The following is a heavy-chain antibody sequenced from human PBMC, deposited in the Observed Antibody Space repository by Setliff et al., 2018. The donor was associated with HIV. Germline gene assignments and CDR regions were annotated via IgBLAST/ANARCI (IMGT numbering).Heavy chain of an antibody. J-gene: IGHJ4*02. Sequence: GESLKISCEASGYNFNSYWIGWVRQMPGKGLEWVAVIYPDDSETRYSPSFQGRVTISADKSISTAYLQWGSLKASDTAMYYCAMFFSGTPFDFWGQGTLVTVSS. CDR3: AMFFSGTPFDF. CDR1: GYNFNSYW. CDR2: IYPDDSET. V-gene: IGHV5-51*01. D-gene: IGHD1-26*01.